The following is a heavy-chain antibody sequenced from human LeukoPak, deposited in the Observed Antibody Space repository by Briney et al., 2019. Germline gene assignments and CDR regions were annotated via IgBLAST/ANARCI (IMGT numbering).Heavy chain of an antibody. CDR2: ISSSGSTI. V-gene: IGHV3-11*01. CDR1: GFTFSAYY. Sequence: GGSLRLSCAASGFTFSAYYMSWIRQAPGKGLGWVSYISSSGSTIYYADSVKGRFTISRDNAKNSLYLQMNSLRAEDTAVYYCARDKSEGAFDIWGQGTMVTASS. J-gene: IGHJ3*02. CDR3: ARDKSEGAFDI.